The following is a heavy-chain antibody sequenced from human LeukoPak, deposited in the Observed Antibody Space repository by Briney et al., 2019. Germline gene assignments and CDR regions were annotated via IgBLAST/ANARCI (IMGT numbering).Heavy chain of an antibody. CDR3: ARDLYDSSGYYYGSIDY. CDR1: GGTFSSYT. CDR2: IIPIFGTA. V-gene: IGHV1-69*01. Sequence: SVKVSCKASGGTFSSYTISWVRQAPGQGLEWMGGIIPIFGTANYAQKFQGRVTITADESTSTAYMELSSLRSEDTAVYYCARDLYDSSGYYYGSIDYWGQGTLVTVSS. D-gene: IGHD3-22*01. J-gene: IGHJ4*02.